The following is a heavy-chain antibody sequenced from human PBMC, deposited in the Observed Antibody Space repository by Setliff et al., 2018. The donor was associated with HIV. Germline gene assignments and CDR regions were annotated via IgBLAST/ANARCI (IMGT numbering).Heavy chain of an antibody. CDR2: IYYSGST. Sequence: SETLSLTCTVSGDSIRSYYWSWIRQPPGKGLEWIGYIYYSGSTYYNPSLKSRVTISVDTSKNQFSLRLNSVTAADTAVYYCARDGIYDYSNYVDAFDIWGQGTMVTVSS. CDR1: GDSIRSYY. D-gene: IGHD4-4*01. J-gene: IGHJ3*02. V-gene: IGHV4-59*12. CDR3: ARDGIYDYSNYVDAFDI.